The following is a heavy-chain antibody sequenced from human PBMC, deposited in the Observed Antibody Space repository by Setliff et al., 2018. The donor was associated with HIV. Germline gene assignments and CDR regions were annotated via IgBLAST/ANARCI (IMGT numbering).Heavy chain of an antibody. J-gene: IGHJ3*01. CDR2: VYNSGGT. Sequence: SETLSLTCTVSGGSISSQYWSWIRQTPGKGLESIGYVYNSGGTNYNPSLKSRVTISVDTSKKHFSLTLSSVTPADTAVYYCARHICGTTACYAVDVWGPGTMVTVSS. CDR1: GGSISSQY. V-gene: IGHV4-59*11. D-gene: IGHD2-2*01. CDR3: ARHICGTTACYAVDV.